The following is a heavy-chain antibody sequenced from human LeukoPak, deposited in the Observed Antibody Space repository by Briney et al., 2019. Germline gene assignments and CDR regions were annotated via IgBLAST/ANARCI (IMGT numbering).Heavy chain of an antibody. Sequence: GGSLRLSCAASEFTFSNYAMNWVRQAPGKGLEWVSGISGGGGSTYYADSVKGRFTISRDNSKNTLYLQMDSLRAEDTALYYCAKGSGINHYHWIDPWGQGTLVTVSS. D-gene: IGHD1-14*01. J-gene: IGHJ5*02. CDR1: EFTFSNYA. CDR3: AKGSGINHYHWIDP. CDR2: ISGGGGST. V-gene: IGHV3-23*01.